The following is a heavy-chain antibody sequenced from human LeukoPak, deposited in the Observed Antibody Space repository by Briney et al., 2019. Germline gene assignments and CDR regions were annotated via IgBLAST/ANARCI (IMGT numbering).Heavy chain of an antibody. J-gene: IGHJ5*02. CDR2: INHSGST. Sequence: SETLSLTCTVSGGSISSYYWSWIRQPPGKGLEWTGEINHSGSTNYNPSLKSRVTISVDTSKNQFSLKLSSVTAADTAVYYCARGGLIVVVPAAITRWFDPWGQGTLVTVSS. D-gene: IGHD2-2*02. V-gene: IGHV4-34*01. CDR3: ARGGLIVVVPAAITRWFDP. CDR1: GGSISSYY.